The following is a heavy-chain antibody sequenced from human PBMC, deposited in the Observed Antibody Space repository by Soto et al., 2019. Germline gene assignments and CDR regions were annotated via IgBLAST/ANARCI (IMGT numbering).Heavy chain of an antibody. Sequence: EVQLLESGGGLVQPGGSLRLSCAASGFTFYSYAMSWVRQAPGKGLEWVSTIGSVGGDTYYADSGKGRFTISRDDSKNTLLLQMNSLRAEDTAVYYCVKDRMAYNSVWDPFDIWGQGTMVTVSS. V-gene: IGHV3-23*01. CDR3: VKDRMAYNSVWDPFDI. CDR2: IGSVGGDT. J-gene: IGHJ3*02. CDR1: GFTFYSYA. D-gene: IGHD1-20*01.